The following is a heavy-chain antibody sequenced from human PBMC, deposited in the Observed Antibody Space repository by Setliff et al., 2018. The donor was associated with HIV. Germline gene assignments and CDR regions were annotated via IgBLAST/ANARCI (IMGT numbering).Heavy chain of an antibody. CDR1: GVSISSSNW. Sequence: SETLSLTCAVSGVSISSSNWWSWVRQPPGKGLEWIGSIYYSGSTYYNPSLTSRVTISVDTSKNQFSLKLSSVTAADTAVYYCATTGQLAYYFYYMDVWGKGTTVTVSS. V-gene: IGHV4-4*02. J-gene: IGHJ6*03. CDR2: IYYSGST. CDR3: ATTGQLAYYFYYMDV. D-gene: IGHD4-17*01.